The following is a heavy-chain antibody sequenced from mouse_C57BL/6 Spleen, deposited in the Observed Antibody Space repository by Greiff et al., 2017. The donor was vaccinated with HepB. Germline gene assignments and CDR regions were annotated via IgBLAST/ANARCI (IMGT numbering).Heavy chain of an antibody. Sequence: QVQLKQSGAELARPGASVKLSCKASGYTFTSYGISWVKQRTGQGLEWIGEIYPRSGNTYYNEKFKGKATLTADKSSSTAYMELRSLTSEDSAVYFCARHNPITTVVAFDYWGQGTTLTVSS. V-gene: IGHV1-81*01. J-gene: IGHJ2*01. CDR1: GYTFTSYG. CDR2: IYPRSGNT. CDR3: ARHNPITTVVAFDY. D-gene: IGHD1-1*01.